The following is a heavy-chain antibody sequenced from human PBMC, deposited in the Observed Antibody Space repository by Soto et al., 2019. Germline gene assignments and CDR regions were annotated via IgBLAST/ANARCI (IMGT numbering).Heavy chain of an antibody. V-gene: IGHV4-39*01. J-gene: IGHJ3*02. CDR2: IYYSGST. CDR1: GGSISSSSYY. Sequence: QLQLQESGPGLVKPSETLSLTCTVSGGSISSSSYYWGWIRQPPGKGLEWIGSIYYSGSTYYNPSLKSPVTRSVYTSKNQFSLKLSPVTAADTAVYYCARLYCSSTSCYDAFDIWGQGTMVTVSS. D-gene: IGHD2-2*01. CDR3: ARLYCSSTSCYDAFDI.